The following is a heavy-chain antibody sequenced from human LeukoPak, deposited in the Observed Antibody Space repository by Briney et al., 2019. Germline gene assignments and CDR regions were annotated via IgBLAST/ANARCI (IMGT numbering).Heavy chain of an antibody. V-gene: IGHV3-15*01. CDR3: TTAGLY. J-gene: IGHJ4*02. Sequence: PGRSLRLSCAASGFTFSSYGMHWVLQAPGKGLEWVGRIRSKTDGGTTDYAAPVKGRFTIPRDDSKNTLYLQMNSLKTEDTAVYYCTTAGLYWGQGSLVTVSS. D-gene: IGHD6-19*01. CDR1: GFTFSSYG. CDR2: IRSKTDGGTT.